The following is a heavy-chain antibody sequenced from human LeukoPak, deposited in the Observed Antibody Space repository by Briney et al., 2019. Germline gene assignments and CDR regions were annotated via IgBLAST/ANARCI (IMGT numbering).Heavy chain of an antibody. Sequence: SQTLSLTCAISGDSVSSNSAAWNWIRQSPSRGLEWLGRTYYRSKWYNDYAVSVKSRITINPDTSKNQFSLQLNSVTPEDTAVYYCSSSSWYSEYFKHWGQGTLVTVSS. CDR1: GDSVSSNSAA. V-gene: IGHV6-1*01. J-gene: IGHJ1*01. CDR2: TYYRSKWYN. D-gene: IGHD6-13*01. CDR3: SSSSWYSEYFKH.